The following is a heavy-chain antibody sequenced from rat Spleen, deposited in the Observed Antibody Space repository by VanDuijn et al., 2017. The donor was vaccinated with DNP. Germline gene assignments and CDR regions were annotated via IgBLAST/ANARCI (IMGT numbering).Heavy chain of an antibody. CDR3: ARGPNDGVWGDFLDY. V-gene: IGHV4-2*01. CDR2: INKDISTI. Sequence: EVKLVESGGGLVQPGRSLKLSCAASGFNFYDYWMGWVRPAPGKGLEWIGEINKDISTINYSPALKDKFTISRDNAQNTLFLQMSKVGSEDTAIYYCARGPNDGVWGDFLDYWGQGVMVTVSS. D-gene: IGHD1-6*01. CDR1: GFNFYDYW. J-gene: IGHJ2*01.